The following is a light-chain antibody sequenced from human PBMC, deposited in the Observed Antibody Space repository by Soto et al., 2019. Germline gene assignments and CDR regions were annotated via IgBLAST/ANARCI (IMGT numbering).Light chain of an antibody. V-gene: IGKV3-15*01. CDR3: LQYDQWPGRT. CDR1: QSVRSN. J-gene: IGKJ1*01. Sequence: EVLLTQSPATLSVSPGERATLSCRASQSVRSNLAWYQQKPGQAPRLLIFEASTRATGIPARFSGSGSGTEFTLTISSLQSEDFALHYCLQYDQWPGRTFGQRTKVEIK. CDR2: EAS.